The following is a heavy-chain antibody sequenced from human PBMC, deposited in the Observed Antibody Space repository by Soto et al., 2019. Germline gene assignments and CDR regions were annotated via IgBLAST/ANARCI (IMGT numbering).Heavy chain of an antibody. CDR2: IYYSGST. D-gene: IGHD3-3*01. V-gene: IGHV4-61*08. J-gene: IGHJ4*02. Sequence: PSETLSLTCTVSGGSISSGGYYWSWIRQPPGKGLEWIGYIYYSGSTNYNPSLKSRVTISVDTPKNQFSLKLSSVTAADTAVYYCAGFEVEDVIDYWGQGTLVTVSS. CDR3: AGFEVEDVIDY. CDR1: GGSISSGGYY.